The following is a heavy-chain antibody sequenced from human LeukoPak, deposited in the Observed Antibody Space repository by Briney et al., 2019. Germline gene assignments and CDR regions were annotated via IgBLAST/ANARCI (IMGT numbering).Heavy chain of an antibody. CDR3: ARGYSYGPFDY. D-gene: IGHD5-18*01. J-gene: IGHJ4*02. CDR2: IYYSGST. CDR1: GGSISSYY. V-gene: IGHV4-59*01. Sequence: SSETLSLTCPVSGGSISSYYWSWIRQPPGKGLEWIGYIYYSGSTNYNPSLKSRVTISVDTSKNQFSLKLSSVTAADTAVYYCARGYSYGPFDYWGQGTLVTVSS.